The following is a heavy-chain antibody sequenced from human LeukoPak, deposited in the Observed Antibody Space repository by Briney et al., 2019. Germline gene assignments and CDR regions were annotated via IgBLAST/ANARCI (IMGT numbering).Heavy chain of an antibody. CDR1: GYTFTGYY. CDR2: INPNSGGT. Sequence: ASVKVSCKASGYTFTGYYMHWVRQAPGQGLEWMGWINPNSGGTNYAQKFQGRVTMTRDTSISTAYMELTRLRSDDTAVYYCARAGVGATLIDYWGQGTLVTVSS. J-gene: IGHJ4*02. D-gene: IGHD1-26*01. V-gene: IGHV1-2*02. CDR3: ARAGVGATLIDY.